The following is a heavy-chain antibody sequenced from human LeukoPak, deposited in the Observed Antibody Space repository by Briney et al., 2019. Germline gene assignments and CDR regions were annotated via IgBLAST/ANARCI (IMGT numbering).Heavy chain of an antibody. Sequence: GASVKVSCKASGYTFTGYYMHWVRQAPGQGLEWMGWINPNSGGTNYAQKFQGRVTMTRDTSISTAYMELSRLRSDDTAVYYCARFGSFFYYDSSGLPGGYWGQGTLVTVSS. J-gene: IGHJ4*02. D-gene: IGHD3-22*01. CDR2: INPNSGGT. CDR3: ARFGSFFYYDSSGLPGGY. CDR1: GYTFTGYY. V-gene: IGHV1-2*02.